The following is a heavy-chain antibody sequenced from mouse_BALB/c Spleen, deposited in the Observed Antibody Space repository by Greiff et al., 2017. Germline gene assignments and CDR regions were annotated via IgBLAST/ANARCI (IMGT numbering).Heavy chain of an antibody. J-gene: IGHJ3*01. CDR1: GFTFSSYA. Sequence: EVKLMESGGGLVKPGGSLKLSCAASGFTFSSYAMSWVRQSPGKRLEWVAEISSGGSYTYYPDTVTGRFTISRDNAKNTLYLEMSSLRSEDTAMYYCARGPFAYWGQGTLVTVSA. CDR2: ISSGGSYT. V-gene: IGHV5-9-4*01. CDR3: ARGPFAY.